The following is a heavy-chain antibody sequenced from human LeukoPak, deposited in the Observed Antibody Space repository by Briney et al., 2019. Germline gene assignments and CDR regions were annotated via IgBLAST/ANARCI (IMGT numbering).Heavy chain of an antibody. D-gene: IGHD6-6*01. CDR2: ISWDGGST. V-gene: IGHV3-43*01. J-gene: IGHJ4*02. CDR3: ASIAARRKAFDY. Sequence: GGSLRLSCAASGFTFDDYTMHWVRQAPGKGLEWVSLISWDGGSTYYADSVKGRFTISRDNAKNSLYLQMNSLRAEDTAVYYCASIAARRKAFDYWGQGTLVTVSS. CDR1: GFTFDDYT.